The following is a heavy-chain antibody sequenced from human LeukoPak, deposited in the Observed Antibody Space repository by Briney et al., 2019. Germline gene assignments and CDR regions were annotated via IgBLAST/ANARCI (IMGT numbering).Heavy chain of an antibody. D-gene: IGHD2-15*01. Sequence: PGGSLRLSCAASQFTFTSYAMSWVRQAPGRGLEWVSSIGDSGVPTYYADSVKGRFTISRDNSKNTLSLQMNSLRAEDTAVYYCAKGWTFLDPWGQGTLVTVSS. V-gene: IGHV3-23*01. CDR2: IGDSGVPT. CDR3: AKGWTFLDP. CDR1: QFTFTSYA. J-gene: IGHJ5*02.